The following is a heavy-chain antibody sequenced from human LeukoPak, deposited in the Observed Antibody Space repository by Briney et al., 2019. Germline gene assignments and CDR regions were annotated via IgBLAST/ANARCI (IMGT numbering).Heavy chain of an antibody. CDR1: GFTFGDYA. D-gene: IGHD2-21*02. CDR3: TRDLSPAYCGGDCYYFDY. J-gene: IGHJ4*02. Sequence: PGRSLRLSCTASGFTFGDYAMSWVRQAPGKGLEWVGFIRSKAYGGTTEYAASVKGRFTISRDDSKSIAYLRMNSLKTEDTAVYYCTRDLSPAYCGGDCYYFDYWGQGTLVTVSS. V-gene: IGHV3-49*04. CDR2: IRSKAYGGTT.